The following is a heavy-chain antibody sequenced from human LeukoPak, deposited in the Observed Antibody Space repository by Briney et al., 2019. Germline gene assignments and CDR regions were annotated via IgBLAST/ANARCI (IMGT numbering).Heavy chain of an antibody. V-gene: IGHV4-59*08. Sequence: SETLSLTCTVSGGSISSYYWSWIRQPPGKGLEWIGYIYYSGSTNYNPSLKSRVTISVDTSKNQFSLKLSSVTAADTAVYYCARAPLTDYGSGSYLVGWGQGTLVTVSS. CDR3: ARAPLTDYGSGSYLVG. J-gene: IGHJ4*02. CDR2: IYYSGST. D-gene: IGHD3-10*01. CDR1: GGSISSYY.